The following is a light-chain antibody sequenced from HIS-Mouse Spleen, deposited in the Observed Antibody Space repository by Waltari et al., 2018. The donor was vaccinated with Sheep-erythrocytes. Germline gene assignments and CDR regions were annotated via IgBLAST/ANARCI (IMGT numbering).Light chain of an antibody. CDR2: QDS. CDR1: KLGDKY. CDR3: CSYAGSYTFVV. Sequence: SYELTQPPSVSVSPGQTASITCSGDKLGDKYACWYHQKPGQSPVLVIYQDSKRPSGIPERFSGSNSGNTATLTISGLQAEDEADYYCCSYAGSYTFVVFGGGTKLTVL. J-gene: IGLJ2*01. V-gene: IGLV3-1*01.